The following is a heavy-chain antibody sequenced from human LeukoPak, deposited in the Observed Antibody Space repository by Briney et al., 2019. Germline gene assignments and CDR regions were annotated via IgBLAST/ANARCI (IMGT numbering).Heavy chain of an antibody. V-gene: IGHV4-61*09. CDR1: GGSISSGGDY. Sequence: SETLSLTCTVSGGSISSGGDYWGWLRQPAGKGLEWIGHIYPSRSTDYNPPLKSRVTITVDTYKNQFSQKLSSVTAADTAVYYCARGYYDILTGHWFDPWGQGTLVTVSS. CDR2: IYPSRST. D-gene: IGHD3-9*01. CDR3: ARGYYDILTGHWFDP. J-gene: IGHJ5*02.